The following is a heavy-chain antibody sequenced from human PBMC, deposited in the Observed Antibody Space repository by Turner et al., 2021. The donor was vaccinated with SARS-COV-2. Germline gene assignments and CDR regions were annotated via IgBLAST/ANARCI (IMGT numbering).Heavy chain of an antibody. CDR3: TTAGGSGSYYNVLYYYYYGMDV. Sequence: GFTFSNAWMSWVRQAPGKGLEWVGRIKSKTDGGTTDYAAPVKGRFTISRDDSKNTLYLQMNSLKTEDTAVYYCTTAGGSGSYYNVLYYYYYGMDVWGQGTTVTVSS. CDR2: IKSKTDGGTT. CDR1: GFTFSNAW. V-gene: IGHV3-15*01. D-gene: IGHD3-10*01. J-gene: IGHJ6*02.